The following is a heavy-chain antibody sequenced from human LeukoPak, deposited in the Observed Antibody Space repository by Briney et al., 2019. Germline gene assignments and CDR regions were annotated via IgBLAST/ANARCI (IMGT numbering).Heavy chain of an antibody. J-gene: IGHJ4*02. V-gene: IGHV1-2*02. CDR1: GCTFTGYY. Sequence: ASVKVSCKASGCTFTGYYMHWVRQAPGQGLEWMGWINPNSGGTNYAQKFQGRVTMTRDTSISTAYMELSRLRSDDTAAYYCARAKSGEQQLVFELDYWGQGTLVTVSS. CDR2: INPNSGGT. CDR3: ARAKSGEQQLVFELDY. D-gene: IGHD6-13*01.